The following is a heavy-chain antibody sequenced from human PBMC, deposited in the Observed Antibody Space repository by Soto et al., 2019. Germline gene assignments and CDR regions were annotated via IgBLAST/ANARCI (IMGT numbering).Heavy chain of an antibody. V-gene: IGHV4-59*08. D-gene: IGHD6-19*01. J-gene: IGHJ4*02. Sequence: SETLSLTCTVSGGSISSYYWSWIRQPPGKGLEWIGYIYYSGSTNYNPSLKSRVTISVDTSKNQFSLKLNSMTAADTAVYYCARHGYTSGRTYFDYWGQGTLVTVSS. CDR3: ARHGYTSGRTYFDY. CDR2: IYYSGST. CDR1: GGSISSYY.